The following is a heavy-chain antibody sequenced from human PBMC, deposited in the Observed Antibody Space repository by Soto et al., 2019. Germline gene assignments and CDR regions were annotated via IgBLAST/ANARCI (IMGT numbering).Heavy chain of an antibody. V-gene: IGHV1-18*01. Sequence: GASVKVSCKASCYTVTSYGMSGVRQPPLEGLDWMGWISAYNGNTNYAQKLQGRVTMTTDTSTSTAYMELRSLRSDDTAVYYCATAPKNYDFWSGPPYYFDYWGQGTLVTVSS. CDR1: CYTVTSYG. J-gene: IGHJ4*02. CDR3: ATAPKNYDFWSGPPYYFDY. CDR2: ISAYNGNT. D-gene: IGHD3-3*01.